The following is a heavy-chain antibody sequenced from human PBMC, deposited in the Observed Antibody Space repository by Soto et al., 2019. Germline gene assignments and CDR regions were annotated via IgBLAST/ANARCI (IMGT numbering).Heavy chain of an antibody. J-gene: IGHJ4*02. D-gene: IGHD4-17*01. Sequence: ASVKVSCKASGGTFSSYAISWVRQAPGQGLVWMGGIIPIFGTANYAQKFQGRVTITADESTSTAYMELSSLRSEDTAVYYCARDQGYGDFFFDYWGQGTLVTVSS. CDR2: IIPIFGTA. CDR1: GGTFSSYA. CDR3: ARDQGYGDFFFDY. V-gene: IGHV1-69*13.